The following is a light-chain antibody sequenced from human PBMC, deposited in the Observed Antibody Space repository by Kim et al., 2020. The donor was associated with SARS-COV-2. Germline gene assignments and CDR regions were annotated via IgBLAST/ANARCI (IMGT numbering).Light chain of an antibody. CDR2: QDS. CDR3: QAWDSSTWV. CDR1: KLGDKY. J-gene: IGLJ3*02. V-gene: IGLV3-1*01. Sequence: SYELTQPPSVSVSPGQTASITCSGDKLGDKYACWYQQKPGQSPVLVIYQDSKRPSGIPERFSGPNSGNPATLTISGTQAMDEADYYCQAWDSSTWVFGGG.